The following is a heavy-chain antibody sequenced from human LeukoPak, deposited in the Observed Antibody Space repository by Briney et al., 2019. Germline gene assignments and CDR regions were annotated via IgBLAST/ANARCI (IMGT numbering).Heavy chain of an antibody. J-gene: IGHJ4*02. D-gene: IGHD3-3*01. CDR3: ARDYDFWSGYFYYFDY. V-gene: IGHV1-2*02. CDR1: GYTFTGYY. CDR2: INPNSGGT. Sequence: ASVKVSCKASGYTFTGYYMHWVRQAPGQGLEWMGWINPNSGGTNYAQKFQGRVTMTRDTSISTAYMELSRLRSDDTAVYYCARDYDFWSGYFYYFDYWGQGTLVTVSS.